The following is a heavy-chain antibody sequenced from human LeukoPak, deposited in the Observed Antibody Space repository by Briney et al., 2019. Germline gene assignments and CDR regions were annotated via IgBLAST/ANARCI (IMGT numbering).Heavy chain of an antibody. Sequence: GGSLRLSCAASGFTFSSYAMHWVRQAPGKGLEWVAVISYDGSNKYYADSVKGRFTISRDNSKNTLYLQMNSLRAEDTAVYYCVGSSSGYQFYYGMDVWGQGTTVTVSS. CDR3: VGSSSGYQFYYGMDV. D-gene: IGHD3-22*01. V-gene: IGHV3-30-3*01. CDR2: ISYDGSNK. J-gene: IGHJ6*02. CDR1: GFTFSSYA.